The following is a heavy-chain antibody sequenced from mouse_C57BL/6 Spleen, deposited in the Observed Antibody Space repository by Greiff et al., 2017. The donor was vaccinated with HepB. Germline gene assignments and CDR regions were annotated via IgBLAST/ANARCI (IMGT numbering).Heavy chain of an antibody. D-gene: IGHD2-2*01. J-gene: IGHJ2*01. Sequence: QVQLQQPGAELVRPGSSVKLSCKASGYTFTSYWMHWVKQRPIQGLEWIGNIDPSDSETHYNQKFKEKATFTVDKSSSTAYMQLSSLTSEDSAVYYWARSTMVTEGHYYFDYWGQGTTLTVSS. CDR2: IDPSDSET. CDR3: ARSTMVTEGHYYFDY. V-gene: IGHV1-52*01. CDR1: GYTFTSYW.